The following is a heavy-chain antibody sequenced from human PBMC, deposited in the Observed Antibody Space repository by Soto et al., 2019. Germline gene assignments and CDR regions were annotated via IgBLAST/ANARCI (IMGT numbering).Heavy chain of an antibody. Sequence: QVQLVQSGAEVKKPGASVKVSCKASGYTFTDYYIHWVRQAPGQGLEWMGWVNPNSGGTNYAQKFQGWVTMTRDTSISTGYMELSSLKSDDMAVYYCAREGAASANYGMDGWGQGTTVTVSS. V-gene: IGHV1-2*04. J-gene: IGHJ6*02. CDR1: GYTFTDYY. CDR2: VNPNSGGT. CDR3: AREGAASANYGMDG. D-gene: IGHD6-13*01.